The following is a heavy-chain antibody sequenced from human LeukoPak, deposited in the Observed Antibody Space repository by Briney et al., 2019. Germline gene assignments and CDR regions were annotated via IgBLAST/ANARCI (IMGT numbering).Heavy chain of an antibody. D-gene: IGHD1-26*01. J-gene: IGHJ5*02. Sequence: AAVKVSCKASGYTFTSYGISWVRQAPGQGLEWMGWISAYNGNTNYAQKLQGRVTMTTDTSTSRAYMELRSLRSDDTAVYYCARPVVGATTSWFDPWGQGTLVTVSS. CDR2: ISAYNGNT. CDR1: GYTFTSYG. CDR3: ARPVVGATTSWFDP. V-gene: IGHV1-18*01.